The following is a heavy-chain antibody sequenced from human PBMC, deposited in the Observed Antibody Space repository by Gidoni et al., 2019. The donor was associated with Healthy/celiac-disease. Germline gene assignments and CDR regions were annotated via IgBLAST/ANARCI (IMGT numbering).Heavy chain of an antibody. V-gene: IGHV4-4*07. CDR2: IYTSRST. Sequence: QVQLLESGPGLVKPSETLSLHCTVSGGSISSYYWSWIRQHAGKGLEWIWRIYTSRSTNYNPSLKSRVTMSVDTSKNQFSLKLSSVTAADTAVYYCARDDYGDYIADAFDIWGQGTMVTVSS. J-gene: IGHJ3*02. CDR1: GGSISSYY. CDR3: ARDDYGDYIADAFDI. D-gene: IGHD4-17*01.